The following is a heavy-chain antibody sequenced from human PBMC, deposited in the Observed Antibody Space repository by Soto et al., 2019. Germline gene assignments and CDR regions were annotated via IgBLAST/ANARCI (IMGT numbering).Heavy chain of an antibody. J-gene: IGHJ4*02. Sequence: GGSLRLSCAASGFSFRDYWMHWVRQAPGKGLVWVSRISFDGSDTNYADSVKGRFTISRDNAENTLFLQMNSLRVEDTAVYYCAREIIGTPGTDYWGQGTLVTVSS. CDR3: AREIIGTPGTDY. CDR1: GFSFRDYW. V-gene: IGHV3-74*01. D-gene: IGHD6-13*01. CDR2: ISFDGSDT.